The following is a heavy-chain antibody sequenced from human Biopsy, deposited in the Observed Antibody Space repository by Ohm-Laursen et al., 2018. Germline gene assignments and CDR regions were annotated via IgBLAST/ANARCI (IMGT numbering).Heavy chain of an antibody. CDR3: AKDKGTFNFYYYGMDV. Sequence: SLRLSCAASGFTFSNSGMHWVRQAPGKGLEWVAAISYDGSKTDHGDSVKGRLNISRDNSKNTLDLQMSSLRVEDTAVYFCAKDKGTFNFYYYGMDVWGQGTTITVSS. CDR1: GFTFSNSG. CDR2: ISYDGSKT. J-gene: IGHJ6*02. V-gene: IGHV3-30*18. D-gene: IGHD2/OR15-2a*01.